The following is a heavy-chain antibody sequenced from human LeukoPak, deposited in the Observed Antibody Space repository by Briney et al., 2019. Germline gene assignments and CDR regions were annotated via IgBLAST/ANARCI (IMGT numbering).Heavy chain of an antibody. V-gene: IGHV3-48*03. CDR1: GFTYTSYE. CDR3: ARFGGGSYSGY. CDR2: MSSSGTTI. D-gene: IGHD1-26*01. J-gene: IGHJ4*02. Sequence: GGSLRLSCAASGFTYTSYEMNWVRQAPGKGVEWVSYMSSSGTTIYYAESVKGRFTISRDNAKNSLYLQMNSLRAEDTAVYYCARFGGGSYSGYWGQGTLVTVSS.